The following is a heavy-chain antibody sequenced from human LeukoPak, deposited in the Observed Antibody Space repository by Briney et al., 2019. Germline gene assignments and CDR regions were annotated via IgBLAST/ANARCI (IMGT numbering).Heavy chain of an antibody. D-gene: IGHD3-3*01. Sequence: PGGSLRLSCAASGFTFSSYSMNWVRQAPGKGLEWVSYISSSSSTIYYADSVKGRFTISRDNAKNSLYLQMNSLRDEDTAVYYCARNRRITIFGVVRPGAFDIWGQGTMVTVSS. CDR1: GFTFSSYS. CDR3: ARNRRITIFGVVRPGAFDI. CDR2: ISSSSSTI. V-gene: IGHV3-48*02. J-gene: IGHJ3*02.